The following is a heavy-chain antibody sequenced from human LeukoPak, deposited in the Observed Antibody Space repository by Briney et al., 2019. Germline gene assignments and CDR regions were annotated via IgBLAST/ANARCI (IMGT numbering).Heavy chain of an antibody. V-gene: IGHV1-2*02. D-gene: IGHD2-15*01. J-gene: IGHJ5*02. CDR3: ARAPGYCSGGSCP. CDR2: INPNSGGT. CDR1: GYTFTGYY. Sequence: ASVKVSCKASGYTFTGYYMHWVRQAPGQGLEWMGWINPNSGGTNYAQKFQGRVTMTRDTSISTAYMELSRLRSNDTAVYCCARAPGYCSGGSCPWGQGTLVTVSS.